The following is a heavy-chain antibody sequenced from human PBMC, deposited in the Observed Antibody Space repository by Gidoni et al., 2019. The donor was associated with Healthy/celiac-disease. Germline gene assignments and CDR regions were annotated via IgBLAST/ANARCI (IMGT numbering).Heavy chain of an antibody. J-gene: IGHJ4*02. D-gene: IGHD2-15*01. CDR1: GFTFSSYG. CDR3: AKDRGGNRFDY. V-gene: IGHV3-30*18. Sequence: QVQLVASGGGVVPPGRSLRLSCAASGFTFSSYGMHWGRQAPGRGLAWVAVISYDGSNKYYADSVKGRFTISRDNSKNTLYLQMNSLRAEDTAVYYCAKDRGGNRFDYWGQGTLVTVSS. CDR2: ISYDGSNK.